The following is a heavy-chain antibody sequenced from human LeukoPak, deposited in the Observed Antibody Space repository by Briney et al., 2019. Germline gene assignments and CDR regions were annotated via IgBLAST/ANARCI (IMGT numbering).Heavy chain of an antibody. V-gene: IGHV3-30-3*01. Sequence: PGGSLRLSCAASGFTFRTYAMHWVRQAPGKGLEWVAVMVSDGSIKHYADSVKGRFTISRDNSQNTLYLQMNSLRPEDTAVYYCARDRGHYYDSSGFDYWGQGTLVTVSS. CDR2: MVSDGSIK. D-gene: IGHD3-22*01. J-gene: IGHJ4*02. CDR3: ARDRGHYYDSSGFDY. CDR1: GFTFRTYA.